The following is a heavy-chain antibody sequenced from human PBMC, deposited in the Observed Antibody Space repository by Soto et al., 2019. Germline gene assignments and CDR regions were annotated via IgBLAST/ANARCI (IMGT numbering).Heavy chain of an antibody. CDR1: GYIFTNYG. Sequence: ASVKVSCKASGYIFTNYGIHWVRQAPGQRLEWMGWFDVGNGDTKYSQKFQDRVTITTDTSASTAYMELSSLRSEDTAVYYCARDRGYSYGLHAFDIWGQGTMVTVSS. V-gene: IGHV1-3*01. D-gene: IGHD5-18*01. CDR3: ARDRGYSYGLHAFDI. J-gene: IGHJ3*02. CDR2: FDVGNGDT.